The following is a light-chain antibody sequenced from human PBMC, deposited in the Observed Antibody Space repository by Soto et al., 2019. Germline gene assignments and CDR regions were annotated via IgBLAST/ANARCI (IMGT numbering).Light chain of an antibody. CDR2: GAS. CDR3: PQYGSL. Sequence: EIVLTQSPGTLSLSPGERATLSCRASQSVSSSYLAWYQQKPGQAPRLLIYGASSRATGIPDRFSGSGSGTDFTLTISRLEPEDFALYYCPQYGSLFCQGTKVE. CDR1: QSVSSSY. J-gene: IGKJ1*01. V-gene: IGKV3-20*01.